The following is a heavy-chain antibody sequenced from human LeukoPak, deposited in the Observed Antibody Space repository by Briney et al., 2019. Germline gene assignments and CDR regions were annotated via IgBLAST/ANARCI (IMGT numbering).Heavy chain of an antibody. Sequence: ASVKVSCKASGYTFTSYGISWVRQAPGQGLEWMGGFDPEDGETIYAQKFQGRVTMTEDTSTDTAYMELSSLRSEDTAVYYCATDISGPFDYWGQGTLVTVSS. J-gene: IGHJ4*02. CDR3: ATDISGPFDY. CDR2: FDPEDGET. CDR1: GYTFTSYG. D-gene: IGHD5-12*01. V-gene: IGHV1-24*01.